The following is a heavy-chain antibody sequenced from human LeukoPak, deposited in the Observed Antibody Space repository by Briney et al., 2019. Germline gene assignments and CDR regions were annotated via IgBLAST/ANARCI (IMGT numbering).Heavy chain of an antibody. CDR3: AKGYLGLCTGGSCFHFDN. J-gene: IGHJ4*02. D-gene: IGHD2-15*01. CDR2: IRHDGNSK. V-gene: IGHV3-30*02. CDR1: GFTFSNYG. Sequence: PGGSLRLSCAVSGFTFSNYGMHWVRQTPGKGLEWVAFIRHDGNSKLYADSVKGRFTISRDNSKNALYLQMDSLRHEDTAVYYCAKGYLGLCTGGSCFHFDNWGQGTLATVSS.